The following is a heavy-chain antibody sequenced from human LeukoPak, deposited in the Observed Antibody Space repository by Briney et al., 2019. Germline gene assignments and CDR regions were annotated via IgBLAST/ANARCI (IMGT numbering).Heavy chain of an antibody. J-gene: IGHJ4*02. Sequence: SETLSLTCTVSGGSISSYYWSWIRQPPGKGLEWIGYIYYSGSTNYNPSLKSRVTISVDTSKNQFSLKLSSVTAADTAVYYCARGNYDYVWASYRHFDYWGQGTLVTVSS. CDR1: GGSISSYY. D-gene: IGHD3-16*02. CDR2: IYYSGST. CDR3: ARGNYDYVWASYRHFDY. V-gene: IGHV4-59*12.